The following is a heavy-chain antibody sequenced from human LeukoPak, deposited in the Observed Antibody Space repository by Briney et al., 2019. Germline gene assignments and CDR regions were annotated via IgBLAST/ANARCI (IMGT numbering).Heavy chain of an antibody. CDR2: ITWNGDNI. CDR3: AKDTDEAAAGPFDY. V-gene: IGHV3-9*01. Sequence: GGSLRLSCAPSGFTFDDYAMHWVRQAPGKGLEWVSSITWNGDNIGYADSVKGRFTISRDNAKNSLYLQMNSLRLEDTALYYCAKDTDEAAAGPFDYWGQGTLVTVSS. CDR1: GFTFDDYA. D-gene: IGHD6-13*01. J-gene: IGHJ4*02.